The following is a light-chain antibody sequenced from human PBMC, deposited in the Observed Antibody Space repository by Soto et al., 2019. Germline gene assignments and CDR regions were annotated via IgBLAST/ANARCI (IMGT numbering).Light chain of an antibody. CDR3: SSYTSSSALV. Sequence: QSALTQPASVSGSPGQSITISCTGTTSDVGAYDYVSWYQQHPDKAPKLIIYDVSRRPSGLSNRFSGSKSGNAASLTISRLQAEDEGDYYCSSYTSSSALVFGGGTKLTVL. CDR1: TSDVGAYDY. CDR2: DVS. V-gene: IGLV2-14*03. J-gene: IGLJ2*01.